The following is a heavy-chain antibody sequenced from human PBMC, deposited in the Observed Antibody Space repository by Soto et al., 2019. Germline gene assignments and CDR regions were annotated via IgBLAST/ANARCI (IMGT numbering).Heavy chain of an antibody. J-gene: IGHJ4*02. CDR1: GYTFTSYG. CDR3: ARGIVGATPDY. D-gene: IGHD1-26*01. Sequence: QVQLVQSGAEVKKPGASVMVSCKASGYTFTSYGITSVQKAPGQGLEWMGWISAYNGNTNYAQTLQGRVTMTTDTSTSTAYMELRSLRSDDTAVYYCARGIVGATPDYWGQGTLLTVSS. CDR2: ISAYNGNT. V-gene: IGHV1-18*04.